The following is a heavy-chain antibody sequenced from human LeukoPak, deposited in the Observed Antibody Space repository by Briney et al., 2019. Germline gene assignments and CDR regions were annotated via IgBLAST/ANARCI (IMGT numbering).Heavy chain of an antibody. Sequence: EGSLRLSCAASGFTFSSYSRNWVRQAPGKGLEWFSSISSSSSYIYYADSVKGRFTISRDNAKNSHYLQMNSLRAEDTAVYYCARDLRDYGDYVGGTFDYWGQGTLVTVSS. V-gene: IGHV3-21*01. CDR3: ARDLRDYGDYVGGTFDY. D-gene: IGHD4-17*01. CDR1: GFTFSSYS. J-gene: IGHJ4*02. CDR2: ISSSSSYI.